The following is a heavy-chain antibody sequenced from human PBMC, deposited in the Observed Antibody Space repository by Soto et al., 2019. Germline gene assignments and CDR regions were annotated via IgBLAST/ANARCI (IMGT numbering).Heavy chain of an antibody. D-gene: IGHD6-19*01. CDR2: ISGSGGST. CDR1: GFTFSSYA. J-gene: IGHJ4*02. V-gene: IGHV3-23*01. CDR3: AKDRIAVADYGRGYYFDY. Sequence: GGSLRLSCAASGFTFSSYAMSWVRQAPGKGLEWVSAISGSGGSTYYADSVKGRFTISRDNSKNTLYLQMNSLRAEDTAVYYCAKDRIAVADYGRGYYFDYWGQGTLVTVSS.